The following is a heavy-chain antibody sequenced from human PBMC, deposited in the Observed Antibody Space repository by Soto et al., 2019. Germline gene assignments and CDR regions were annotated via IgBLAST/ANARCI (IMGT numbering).Heavy chain of an antibody. CDR3: ARDQSPGDIIDYYSYGMDV. D-gene: IGHD5-12*01. CDR2: IIPIFGTA. J-gene: IGHJ6*02. CDR1: GGTFSSYA. Sequence: QVQLVQSGAEVKKPGSSVKVSCKASGGTFSSYAISWVRQAPGQGLEWMGGIIPIFGTANYAQKFQGRVTITADESTSTAYMELSSVRSEDTAFYYCARDQSPGDIIDYYSYGMDVWGQGTTVTVSS. V-gene: IGHV1-69*01.